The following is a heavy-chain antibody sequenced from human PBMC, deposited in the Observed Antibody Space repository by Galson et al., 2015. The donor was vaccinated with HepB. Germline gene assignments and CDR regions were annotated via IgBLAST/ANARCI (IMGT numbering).Heavy chain of an antibody. V-gene: IGHV3-23*01. D-gene: IGHD3-9*01. CDR1: GFTFSNYA. Sequence: SLRLSCAASGFTFSNYAMNWVHQAPGKGLEWVSAISGSGGSTYYANSVKGRFTISRDNSKKTLYLQMNSLRVEDTAVYYCAKNRDWDWYDALDIWGQGTMVTVSS. CDR2: ISGSGGST. CDR3: AKNRDWDWYDALDI. J-gene: IGHJ3*02.